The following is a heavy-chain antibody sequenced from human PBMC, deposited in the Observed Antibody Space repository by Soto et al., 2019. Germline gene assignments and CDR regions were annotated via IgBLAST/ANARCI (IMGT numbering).Heavy chain of an antibody. Sequence: PGGSLRLSCAASGFTFDDYAMHWVRQAPGKGLEWVSLISWDGGSTYYADSVKGRFTISRDNSKNSLYLQMNSLRAEDTALYYCAKEGVVAARPYFDYWGQGTLVTVSP. CDR2: ISWDGGST. CDR3: AKEGVVAARPYFDY. CDR1: GFTFDDYA. J-gene: IGHJ4*02. V-gene: IGHV3-43D*04. D-gene: IGHD2-15*01.